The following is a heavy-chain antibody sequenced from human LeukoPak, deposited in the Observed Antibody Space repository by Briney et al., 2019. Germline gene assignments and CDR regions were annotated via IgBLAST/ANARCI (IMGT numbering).Heavy chain of an antibody. Sequence: PGRSLRLSCAASGFTFTTYSMLWVRQAPDKGLEWVAVISYNGNNQYYADSVKGRFTISRDNSKNTLYLQMNSLRAGDTAVYYCAKDQGYGSGTFLDYWGQGTLVTVSS. J-gene: IGHJ4*02. CDR3: AKDQGYGSGTFLDY. CDR2: ISYNGNNQ. D-gene: IGHD3-10*01. CDR1: GFTFTTYS. V-gene: IGHV3-30*18.